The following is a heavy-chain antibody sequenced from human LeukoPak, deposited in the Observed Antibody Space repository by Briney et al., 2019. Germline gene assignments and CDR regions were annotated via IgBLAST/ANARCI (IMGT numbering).Heavy chain of an antibody. D-gene: IGHD6-19*01. V-gene: IGHV4-34*01. CDR1: GGSFSGYY. J-gene: IGHJ4*02. CDR2: INHSGST. CDR3: ATHGGGWYRNFDY. Sequence: LETLSLTCAVYGGSFSGYYWSWIRQPPGKGLEWIGEINHSGSTNYNPSLKSRVTISVDTSKNQFSLKLSSVTAADTAVYYCATHGGGWYRNFDYWGQGTLVTVSS.